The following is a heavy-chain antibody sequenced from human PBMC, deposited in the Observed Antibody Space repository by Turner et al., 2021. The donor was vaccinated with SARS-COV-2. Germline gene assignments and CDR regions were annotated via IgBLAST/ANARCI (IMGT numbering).Heavy chain of an antibody. CDR2: INYSGTT. CDR1: GGCISSSRYF. D-gene: IGHD3-10*01. J-gene: IGHJ4*02. V-gene: IGHV4-39*01. CDR3: ARQAEGKGLDY. Sequence: QVQLQESRPGLVKPSETLSLTCTVSGGCISSSRYFWGWLRQPPTKELEWIGSINYSGTTYSNPSLKSRVSLSIDPSKNQFSMKLTSVTAADTALYFCARQAEGKGLDYWGRGILVTVSS.